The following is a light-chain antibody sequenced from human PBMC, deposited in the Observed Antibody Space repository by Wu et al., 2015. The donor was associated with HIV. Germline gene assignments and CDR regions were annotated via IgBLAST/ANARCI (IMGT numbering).Light chain of an antibody. CDR2: DAS. J-gene: IGKJ1*01. CDR3: QQRTDWT. Sequence: EIVLTQSPATLSLSPGERATLSCRASQSVRSYLAWYLQKPGQAPRLLIYDASNRATGVPARFSGSGSGTDFSLTISSLEPEDFGVYYCQQRTDWTFGQGTKVEIK. CDR1: QSVRSY. V-gene: IGKV3-11*01.